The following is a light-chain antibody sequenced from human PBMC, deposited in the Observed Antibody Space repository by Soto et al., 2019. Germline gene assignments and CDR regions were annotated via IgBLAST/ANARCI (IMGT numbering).Light chain of an antibody. Sequence: EIVLTQSPATLSLSPGERATLSCRASQSVNTYLVWYQQKPGQAPRLLIYDASSMATGIPARFSGSGSGTEFTLTISSLQPDDFATYYCQQYNSYCLTFGQGTKLEIK. CDR1: QSVNTY. J-gene: IGKJ1*01. CDR3: QQYNSYCLT. V-gene: IGKV3-11*01. CDR2: DAS.